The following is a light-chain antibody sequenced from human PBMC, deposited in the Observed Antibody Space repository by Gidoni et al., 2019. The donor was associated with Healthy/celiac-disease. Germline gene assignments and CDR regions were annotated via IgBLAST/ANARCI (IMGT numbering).Light chain of an antibody. CDR1: QSVSSN. CDR2: GES. V-gene: IGKV3-15*01. J-gene: IGKJ2*02. CDR3: QQYNNWPPCT. Sequence: DIVMTQSLATLSVSPGERATLSCRASQSVSSNLAWYQQKPGQAPRPLIYGESTRATGIPARFSGSGSGAEFTLTISSLQSEDFAVYYCQQYNNWPPCTFGQGTKLEIK.